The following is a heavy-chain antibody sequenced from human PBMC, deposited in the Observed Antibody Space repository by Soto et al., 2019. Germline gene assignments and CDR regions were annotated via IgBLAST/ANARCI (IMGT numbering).Heavy chain of an antibody. CDR3: AIDKPPAAYYYYYGMDV. J-gene: IGHJ6*02. CDR2: IIPIFGTA. Sequence: SLKLSCKAAGCGFSSYAISWVRQAPRQGLEWMGGIIPIFGTANYAQKFQGRVTITADESTSTAYMELSSLRSEDTAVYYCAIDKPPAAYYYYYGMDVWGQGTTVTVSS. CDR1: GCGFSSYA. V-gene: IGHV1-69*13.